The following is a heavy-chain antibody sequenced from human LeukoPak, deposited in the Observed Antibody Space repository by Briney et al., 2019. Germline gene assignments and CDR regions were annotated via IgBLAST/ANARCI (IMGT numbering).Heavy chain of an antibody. CDR1: GFTFSNYD. V-gene: IGHV3-13*01. J-gene: IGHJ4*02. Sequence: GGSLRLSCAASGFTFSNYDMHWVRQAAGKGLEWVSGIGTAGDTNYPASVKGRFTISRDTSLNTLYLQMNNLRAEDTAVYFCAKRGVVIRGILVIGYHQEAYHYDFWGQGVLVTVSS. CDR3: AKRGVVIRGILVIGYHQEAYHYDF. CDR2: IGTAGDT. D-gene: IGHD3-10*01.